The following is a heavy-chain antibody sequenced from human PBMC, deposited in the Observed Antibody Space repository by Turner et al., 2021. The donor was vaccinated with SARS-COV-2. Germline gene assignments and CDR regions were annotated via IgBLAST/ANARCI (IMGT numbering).Heavy chain of an antibody. D-gene: IGHD5-18*01. Sequence: QLQLQESGPGLVKPSETLSLTCTVSGGSISSSSYYWGWDRQPPGKGLEWSGNIYYSWNPYHNPSLKGPITKSRNTFKNPFPLKLRSVTAANTAVDFLSRLMETARDYYGMDVWGQGTTVTVSS. V-gene: IGHV4-39*01. J-gene: IGHJ6*02. CDR2: IYYSWNP. CDR1: GGSISSSSYY. CDR3: SRLMETARDYYGMDV.